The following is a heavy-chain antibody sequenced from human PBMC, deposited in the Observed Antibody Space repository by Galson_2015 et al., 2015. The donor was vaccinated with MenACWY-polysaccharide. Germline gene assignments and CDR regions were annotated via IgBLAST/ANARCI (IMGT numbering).Heavy chain of an antibody. V-gene: IGHV3-33*01. CDR3: ARDQFHFGAPSEDY. D-gene: IGHD4-17*01. CDR2: IFYDGSNK. CDR1: GFIFSSYG. J-gene: IGHJ4*02. Sequence: SLRPSCAASGFIFSSYGMRWVRQAPGKGLGWVAFIFYDGSNKYYADSVKGRFTISRDNAKNSLYLQMNSLRAEDTAVYYCARDQFHFGAPSEDYWGQGTLFTVSS.